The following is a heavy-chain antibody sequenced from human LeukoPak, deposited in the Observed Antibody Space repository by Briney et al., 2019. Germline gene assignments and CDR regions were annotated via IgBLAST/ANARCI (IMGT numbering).Heavy chain of an antibody. J-gene: IGHJ6*03. CDR3: ATEPTRTPYYYMDV. CDR1: GGSISSYY. V-gene: IGHV4-4*07. Sequence: SETLSLTCTVSGGSISSYYWNWIRQPAGKGLEWIARITSSGSANYKPSLKSRVTLSVDTSRNQLSLILNSVTAADTAVFYCATEPTRTPYYYMDVWGKGTTVIVSS. CDR2: ITSSGSA.